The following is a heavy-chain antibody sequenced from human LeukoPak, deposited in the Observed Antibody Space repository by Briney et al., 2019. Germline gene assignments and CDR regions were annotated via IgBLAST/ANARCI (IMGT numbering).Heavy chain of an antibody. CDR1: GGTFSSYA. CDR2: IIPIFGTA. J-gene: IGHJ4*02. CDR3: AKDRSGSYSQGLDY. Sequence: SVKVSCKASGGTFSSYAISWVRQAPGQGLEWMGGIIPIFGTANYAQKFQGRVTITTDESTSTAYMELSSLRSEDTAVYYCAKDRSGSYSQGLDYWGQGTLVTVSS. V-gene: IGHV1-69*05. D-gene: IGHD1-26*01.